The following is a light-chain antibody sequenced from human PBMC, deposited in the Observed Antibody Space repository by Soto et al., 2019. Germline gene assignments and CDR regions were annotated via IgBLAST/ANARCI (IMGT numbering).Light chain of an antibody. Sequence: EIVLTQSPDTLSLSPGERATLSCRASQSLSRYYLAWYQQTPGQAPRLLIYGASHRATGIPDRFSGSGSGTYFPLTISTLQPEAFAVYYWRQYSTSPLTFGGGTEVEIK. CDR1: QSLSRYY. CDR2: GAS. V-gene: IGKV3-20*01. J-gene: IGKJ4*01. CDR3: RQYSTSPLT.